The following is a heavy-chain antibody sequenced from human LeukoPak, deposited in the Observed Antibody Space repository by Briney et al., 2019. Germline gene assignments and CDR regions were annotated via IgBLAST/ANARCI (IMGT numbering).Heavy chain of an antibody. CDR2: IYNSGSI. D-gene: IGHD4-17*01. Sequence: SETLCLTCIVSGGSISSYYWSWIRQPAGKGLEWIGRIYNSGSINYNPSLKSRVTMSVDTSKNQFSLKLTSLTAADTAVYYCARDHRRDYGDYHFDYWGQGTLVTVSS. J-gene: IGHJ4*02. CDR1: GGSISSYY. V-gene: IGHV4-4*07. CDR3: ARDHRRDYGDYHFDY.